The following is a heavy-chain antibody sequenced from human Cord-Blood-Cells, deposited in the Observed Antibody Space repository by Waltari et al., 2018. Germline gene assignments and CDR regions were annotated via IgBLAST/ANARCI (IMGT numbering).Heavy chain of an antibody. CDR3: ARRPYYYDSSGYLLVDY. Sequence: QVQLQQWGAGLLKPSETLSLTCAVYGGSFSGYYWSWIRQPPGKGLEWIGEIKHSGSTNYNPSLKSRVTISVDTSKNQFSLKLSSVTAADTAVYYCARRPYYYDSSGYLLVDYWGQGTLVTVSS. CDR2: IKHSGST. CDR1: GGSFSGYY. V-gene: IGHV4-34*01. D-gene: IGHD3-22*01. J-gene: IGHJ4*02.